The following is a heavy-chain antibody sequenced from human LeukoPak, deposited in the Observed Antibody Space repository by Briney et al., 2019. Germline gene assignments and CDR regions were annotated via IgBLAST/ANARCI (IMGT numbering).Heavy chain of an antibody. V-gene: IGHV4-61*08. CDR1: GGSISSGGYY. Sequence: SETLSLTCTVSGGSISSGGYYWSWVRQPPGKGLEWIGYIYYSGSTNYNPSLKSRVTISVDTSKNQFSLKLSSVTAADTAVYYCARGGGYCSGGSCYGQEIVYYGMDVWGQGTTVTVSS. J-gene: IGHJ6*02. CDR3: ARGGGYCSGGSCYGQEIVYYGMDV. CDR2: IYYSGST. D-gene: IGHD2-15*01.